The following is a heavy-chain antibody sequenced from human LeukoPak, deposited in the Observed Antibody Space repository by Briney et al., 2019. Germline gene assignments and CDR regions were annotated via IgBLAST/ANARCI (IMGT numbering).Heavy chain of an antibody. J-gene: IGHJ6*02. Sequence: KPSETLSLTCTVSGGSISSYYWSWIRQPPGKGLEWIGCSYYSGSTNYNPSLKSRVTISVDTSKNQFSLKLSSVTAADTAVYYCARGVAAAGTFYYGMDVWGQGTTVTVSS. D-gene: IGHD6-13*01. CDR2: SYYSGST. CDR1: GGSISSYY. V-gene: IGHV4-59*01. CDR3: ARGVAAAGTFYYGMDV.